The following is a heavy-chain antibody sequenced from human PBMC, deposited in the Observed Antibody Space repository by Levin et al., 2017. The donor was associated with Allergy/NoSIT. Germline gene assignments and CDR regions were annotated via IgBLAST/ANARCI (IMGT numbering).Heavy chain of an antibody. CDR3: ARASTRIAVAGTLGY. Sequence: ASVKVSCKASGYTFTGYYMHWVRQAPGQGLEWMGWINPNSGGTNYAQKFQGRVTMTRDTSISTAYMELSRLRSDDTAVYYCARASTRIAVAGTLGYWGQGTLVTVSS. J-gene: IGHJ4*02. D-gene: IGHD6-19*01. CDR2: INPNSGGT. V-gene: IGHV1-2*02. CDR1: GYTFTGYY.